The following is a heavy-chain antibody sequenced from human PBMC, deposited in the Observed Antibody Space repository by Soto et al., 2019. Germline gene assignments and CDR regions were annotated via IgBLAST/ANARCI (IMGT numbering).Heavy chain of an antibody. D-gene: IGHD3-3*02. V-gene: IGHV5-10-1*03. CDR2: VDPRDSYT. CDR1: GYTFTNYL. J-gene: IGHJ6*02. Sequence: EVQLVQSGAEVKKPGESLRISCKASGYTFTNYLISWVRQMPGKGLEWMGRVDPRDSYTYYSPSFQGHVTFSTDKSLTTAYLQWSSLKASDTAIFYCARHFWAVHSRNSFYYYGMDVWGQGTTVIVSS. CDR3: ARHFWAVHSRNSFYYYGMDV.